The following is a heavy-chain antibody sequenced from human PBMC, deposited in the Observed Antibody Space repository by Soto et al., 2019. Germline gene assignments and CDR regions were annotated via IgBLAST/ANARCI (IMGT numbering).Heavy chain of an antibody. CDR2: INRDGSST. J-gene: IGHJ3*02. Sequence: GGSLRLSCAASGFTFTTYWMHWVRQAPGKGLVWVSRINRDGSSTSYADSAKGRFTISRDNAKNTLFLQMNSLRPEDTALYYCAKGGYCGNSSCYDDAFDIWGQGTMVTVSS. CDR1: GFTFTTYW. D-gene: IGHD2-2*01. V-gene: IGHV3-74*01. CDR3: AKGGYCGNSSCYDDAFDI.